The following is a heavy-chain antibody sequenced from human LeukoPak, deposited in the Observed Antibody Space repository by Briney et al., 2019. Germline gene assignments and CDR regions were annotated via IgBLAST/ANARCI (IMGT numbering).Heavy chain of an antibody. D-gene: IGHD6-13*01. CDR3: ARAPRFYSSSQSFDY. CDR2: INHSGST. Sequence: SETLSLTCAVYGGSFSGYYWSWIRQPPGKGLEWIGEINHSGSTNYNPSLKGRVTISVDTSKNQFSLKLSSVTAADTAVYYCARAPRFYSSSQSFDYWGQGTLVTVSS. V-gene: IGHV4-34*01. CDR1: GGSFSGYY. J-gene: IGHJ4*02.